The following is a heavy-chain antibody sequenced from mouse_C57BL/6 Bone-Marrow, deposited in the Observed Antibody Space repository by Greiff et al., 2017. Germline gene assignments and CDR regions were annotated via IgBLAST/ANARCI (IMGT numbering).Heavy chain of an antibody. Sequence: QVQLQQPGAELVKPGASVKLSCKASGYTFTSYWMQWVKQRPGQGLEWIGEIDPSDSYTNYNQQFKGKATLTVDTSSSTAYMQLSSLTSEDSAVYYCAREDWDWYFDVWGTGTTVTVSS. CDR1: GYTFTSYW. CDR2: IDPSDSYT. D-gene: IGHD4-1*01. J-gene: IGHJ1*03. CDR3: AREDWDWYFDV. V-gene: IGHV1-50*01.